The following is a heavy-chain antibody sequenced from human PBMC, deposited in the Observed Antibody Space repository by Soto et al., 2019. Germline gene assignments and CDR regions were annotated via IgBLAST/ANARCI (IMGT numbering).Heavy chain of an antibody. CDR3: TLVGLHSGYETSYY. D-gene: IGHD5-12*01. CDR2: ISGSSSYT. J-gene: IGHJ4*02. CDR1: GFTFSDYY. Sequence: GGSLRLSCAASGFTFSDYYMSWIRQAPGKGLEWVSYISGSSSYTNHADSVKGRFTISRDDSKNTLFLQMNSLKTEDTAVYYCTLVGLHSGYETSYYWGRGTLVTVS. V-gene: IGHV3-11*03.